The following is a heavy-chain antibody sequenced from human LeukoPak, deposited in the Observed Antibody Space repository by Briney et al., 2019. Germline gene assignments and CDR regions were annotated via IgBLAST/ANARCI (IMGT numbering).Heavy chain of an antibody. J-gene: IGHJ4*02. CDR3: ARALYQLPNIRYFDY. CDR2: IIPIFGTA. Sequence: SVKVSCRASGGTFSSYAISWVRQAPGQGLEWMGGIIPIFGTANYAQKFQGRVTITADESTSTAYMELSSLRSEDTAVYYCARALYQLPNIRYFDYWGQGTLVTVSS. V-gene: IGHV1-69*13. CDR1: GGTFSSYA. D-gene: IGHD2-2*01.